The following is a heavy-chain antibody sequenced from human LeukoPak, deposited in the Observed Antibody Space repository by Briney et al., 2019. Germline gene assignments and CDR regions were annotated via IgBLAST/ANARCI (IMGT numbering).Heavy chain of an antibody. J-gene: IGHJ2*01. CDR3: AREAPYWYFDL. CDR2: IYYSGST. CDR1: GVSVSSGGYY. V-gene: IGHV4-61*08. Sequence: SETLSLTCTVSGVSVSSGGYYWSWLRQPPGTGLEWIGYIYYSGSTNYNPSLKSRVTISRDTSKNQFSLKLSSLTAADTAVYYCAREAPYWYFDLWGRGTLVTVSS.